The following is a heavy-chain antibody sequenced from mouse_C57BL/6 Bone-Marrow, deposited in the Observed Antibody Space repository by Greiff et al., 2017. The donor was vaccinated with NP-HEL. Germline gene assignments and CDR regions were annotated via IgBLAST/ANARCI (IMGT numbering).Heavy chain of an antibody. CDR3: ARERVYYGNSAWFAY. Sequence: DVMLVESGGGLVKPGGSLKLSCAASGFTFSSYAMSWVRQTPEKRLEWVATISDGGSYTYYPDNVKGRFTISRDNAKNNLYLQMSHLKSEDTAMYYCARERVYYGNSAWFAYWGQGTLVTVSA. J-gene: IGHJ3*01. CDR1: GFTFSSYA. V-gene: IGHV5-4*01. D-gene: IGHD2-1*01. CDR2: ISDGGSYT.